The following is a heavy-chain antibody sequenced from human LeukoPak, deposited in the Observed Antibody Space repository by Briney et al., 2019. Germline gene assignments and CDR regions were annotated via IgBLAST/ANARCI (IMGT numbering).Heavy chain of an antibody. Sequence: SETLSLTCIVSGASLTTYYWTWIRQAPGKGLELIAYIYNDITNYNPSLKIRATTSIDAFKKQHSLRLCSVTPADTPVYYCVMPPRLLVSWGRGGLVTVSS. CDR3: VMPPRLLVS. V-gene: IGHV4-4*09. CDR1: GASLTTYY. D-gene: IGHD1-1*01. J-gene: IGHJ4*02. CDR2: IYNDIT.